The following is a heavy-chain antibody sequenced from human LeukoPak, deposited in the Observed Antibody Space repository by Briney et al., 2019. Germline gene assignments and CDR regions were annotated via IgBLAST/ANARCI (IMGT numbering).Heavy chain of an antibody. CDR2: ISNRGSP. Sequence: SETLSLTCLVSGFSISSDDCWGWIRQPPGKGLEWIGSISNRGSPYYNPSLKSRVTMSVDTPNNHFSLRLSSVTAADTAVYYCVRDGGFYYTASPNSWFDPWGQGTLVTVS. D-gene: IGHD2-15*01. CDR3: VRDGGFYYTASPNSWFDP. J-gene: IGHJ5*02. V-gene: IGHV4-38-2*02. CDR1: GFSISSDDC.